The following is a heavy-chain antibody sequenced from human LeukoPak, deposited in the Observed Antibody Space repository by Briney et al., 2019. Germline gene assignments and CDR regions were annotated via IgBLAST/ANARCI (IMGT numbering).Heavy chain of an antibody. CDR1: GGAFSSYA. Sequence: GSSVKVSCKASGGAFSSYAISWVRQAPGQGLEWMGRIIPILGIANYAQKFQGRVTITADKSTSTAYMELSSLRSEDTAVYYCARVTGTPEPYFGYFDYWGQGTLVTVSS. J-gene: IGHJ4*02. CDR3: ARVTGTPEPYFGYFDY. V-gene: IGHV1-69*04. CDR2: IIPILGIA. D-gene: IGHD1-1*01.